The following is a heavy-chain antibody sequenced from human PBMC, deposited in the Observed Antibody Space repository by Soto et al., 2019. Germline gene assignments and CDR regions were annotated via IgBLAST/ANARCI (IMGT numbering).Heavy chain of an antibody. J-gene: IGHJ5*02. D-gene: IGHD3-10*01. Sequence: QVQLVESGGGVVQPGRSLRLSCAASGFTFSSYGMHWVRQAPGKGLEWVAVIWYDGSNKYYADSVKGRFTISRDNSKNTLYLQMNSLRAEDTAVYYCARSRGVSSQAPFGPWGQGTLVTVSS. CDR1: GFTFSSYG. CDR2: IWYDGSNK. CDR3: ARSRGVSSQAPFGP. V-gene: IGHV3-33*01.